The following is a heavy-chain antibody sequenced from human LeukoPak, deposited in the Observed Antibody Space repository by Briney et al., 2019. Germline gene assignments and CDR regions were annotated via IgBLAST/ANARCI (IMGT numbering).Heavy chain of an antibody. CDR3: ARQKGLAVAGHYYFYYYMDV. CDR2: INHRGST. V-gene: IGHV4-34*01. Sequence: SETLSLTCAVYGGSFSGYSWTWIRQPPGKGLEWIGEINHRGSTNYNPSLKSRVTISLDTSKNQFSLKLSSVTAADTAVYYCARQKGLAVAGHYYFYYYMDVWGKGTTVTVSS. CDR1: GGSFSGYS. D-gene: IGHD6-19*01. J-gene: IGHJ6*03.